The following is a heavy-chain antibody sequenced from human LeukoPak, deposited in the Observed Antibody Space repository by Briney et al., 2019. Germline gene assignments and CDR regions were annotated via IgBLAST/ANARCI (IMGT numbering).Heavy chain of an antibody. CDR3: AKGEDYYDSSGLFDY. J-gene: IGHJ4*02. CDR2: ISGRGDST. Sequence: GGSLRLSCAASGFTFNSYAMSWVRQAPGKGLEWVSSISGRGDSTYYADSVKGRFTISRDNSKNTLYLQMNSLRAEDTAVYYCAKGEDYYDSSGLFDYWGQGTLVTVSS. D-gene: IGHD3-22*01. CDR1: GFTFNSYA. V-gene: IGHV3-23*01.